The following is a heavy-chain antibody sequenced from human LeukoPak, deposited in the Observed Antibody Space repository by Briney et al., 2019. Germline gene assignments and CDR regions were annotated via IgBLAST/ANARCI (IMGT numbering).Heavy chain of an antibody. J-gene: IGHJ6*02. CDR2: ISYDGGNK. CDR1: GFTFSTFA. CDR3: ARAGFDYGDYFYGLDV. Sequence: PGGSLRLSCAASGFTFSTFAMHWVRQAPGKGLEWVAYISYDGGNKYYADSVKGRFTISRDNSKNTLYLQMNSLRAEDTAVYYCARAGFDYGDYFYGLDVWGQGTTVTVSS. D-gene: IGHD4-17*01. V-gene: IGHV3-30*04.